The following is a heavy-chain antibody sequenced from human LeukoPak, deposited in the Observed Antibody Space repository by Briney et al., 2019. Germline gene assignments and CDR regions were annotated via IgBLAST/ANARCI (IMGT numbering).Heavy chain of an antibody. J-gene: IGHJ4*02. D-gene: IGHD3-3*01. CDR2: IRYDGSNK. CDR1: GFTFSSYG. CDR3: VNDEPSTYYDFWSGYHRGDY. Sequence: SGGSLRLSCAASGFTFSSYGMHWVRQAPGKGLEWVAFIRYDGSNKYYADSVKGRFTISRDNSKNTLYLQMNSLRAEDTAVYYCVNDEPSTYYDFWSGYHRGDYWSQGTLVTVSS. V-gene: IGHV3-30*02.